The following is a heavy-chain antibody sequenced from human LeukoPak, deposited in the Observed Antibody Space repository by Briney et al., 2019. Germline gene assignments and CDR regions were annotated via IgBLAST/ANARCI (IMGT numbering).Heavy chain of an antibody. CDR3: ARRRGYSYGYPYNWFDP. CDR1: GGSFSGYY. CDR2: INHSGST. D-gene: IGHD5-18*01. Sequence: SETLSLTCAVYGGSFSGYYWSWIRQPPGKGLEWIGEINHSGSTNYNPSPKSRVTISVDTSKNQFSLKLSSVTAADTAVYYCARRRGYSYGYPYNWFDPWGQGTLVTVSS. V-gene: IGHV4-34*01. J-gene: IGHJ5*02.